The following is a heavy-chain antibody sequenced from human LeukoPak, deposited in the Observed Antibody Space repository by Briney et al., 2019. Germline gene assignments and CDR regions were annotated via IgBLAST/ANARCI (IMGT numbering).Heavy chain of an antibody. CDR3: AKDRGKADIVVVPAAFHHDAFDI. V-gene: IGHV3-30*02. J-gene: IGHJ3*02. Sequence: PGGSLRLSSAASGFTFRTYGMHWVRQAPGKGLEGVAFIRYDGSNKYYANSVKGRFTISRDNSKNTLYLQMNSLRAEDTAVYYCAKDRGKADIVVVPAAFHHDAFDIWGQGTMVTVSS. CDR1: GFTFRTYG. D-gene: IGHD2-2*01. CDR2: IRYDGSNK.